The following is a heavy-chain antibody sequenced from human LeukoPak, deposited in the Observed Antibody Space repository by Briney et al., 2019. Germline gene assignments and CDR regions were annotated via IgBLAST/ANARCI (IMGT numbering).Heavy chain of an antibody. V-gene: IGHV3-74*01. CDR3: ARVTSSSFAFDY. CDR1: GFTFSSYW. Sequence: GGSLRLSCAASGFTFSSYWMHWVRQAPGKGLVWVSRINSDGSSTSYADSVKGRFTISRDNAKNTLYLQMNSLRAEDTAVYYCARVTSSSFAFDYWGQGTLVTVSS. CDR2: INSDGSST. J-gene: IGHJ4*02. D-gene: IGHD6-6*01.